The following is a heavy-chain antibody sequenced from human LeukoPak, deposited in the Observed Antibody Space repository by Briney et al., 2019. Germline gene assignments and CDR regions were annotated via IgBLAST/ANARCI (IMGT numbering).Heavy chain of an antibody. D-gene: IGHD4-17*01. CDR1: GFTFSSYS. CDR2: ISSSSSTI. V-gene: IGHV3-48*01. J-gene: IGHJ3*02. Sequence: GGSLRLSCAASGFTFSSYSMNWVRQAPGKGLEWVSYISSSSSTIYYADSVKGRSTISRDNAKNSLYLQMNSLRAEDTAVYYCARESGYGEGAFDIWGQGTMVTVSS. CDR3: ARESGYGEGAFDI.